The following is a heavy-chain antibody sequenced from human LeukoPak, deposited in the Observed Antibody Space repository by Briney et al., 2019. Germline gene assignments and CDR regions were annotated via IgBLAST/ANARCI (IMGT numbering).Heavy chain of an antibody. V-gene: IGHV3-33*06. D-gene: IGHD5-24*01. CDR3: AKGGVEMATIGAFDI. Sequence: PGRSLRLSCAASGFTFSSYGMHWVRQAPGKGLEWVAVIWYDGSNKYYADSVKGRFTISRDNSKNTLYLQMNSLRAEDTAVYYCAKGGVEMATIGAFDICGQGTMVTVSS. CDR1: GFTFSSYG. CDR2: IWYDGSNK. J-gene: IGHJ3*02.